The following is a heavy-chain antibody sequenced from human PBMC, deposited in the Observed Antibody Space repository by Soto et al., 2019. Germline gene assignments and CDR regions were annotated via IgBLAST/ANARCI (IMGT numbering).Heavy chain of an antibody. CDR2: ISYDGSNK. CDR3: ARSWTIFLGERAGFDF. CDR1: GFAFSSYA. D-gene: IGHD3-3*01. Sequence: PGGSLRLSCAASGFAFSSYAMHWVRQAPGKGLEWVAVISYDGSNKYYADSVKGRFTISRDNSKNTLYLQMNSLRAEDTAVYYCARSWTIFLGERAGFDFWGQGTLVTVSS. J-gene: IGHJ4*02. V-gene: IGHV3-30-3*01.